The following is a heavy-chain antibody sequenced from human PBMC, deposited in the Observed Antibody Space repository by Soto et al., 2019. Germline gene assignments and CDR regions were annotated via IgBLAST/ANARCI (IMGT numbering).Heavy chain of an antibody. J-gene: IGHJ4*02. D-gene: IGHD5-18*01. Sequence: TSETLSLTCAVYGGSFSGYYWSWIRQPPGKGLEWIGEINHSGSTNYNPSLKSRVTISVDTYKNQFSLKLSSVTAADTAVYYCARVDPATASDYWGQGTLVTVSS. CDR3: ARVDPATASDY. CDR1: GGSFSGYY. V-gene: IGHV4-34*01. CDR2: INHSGST.